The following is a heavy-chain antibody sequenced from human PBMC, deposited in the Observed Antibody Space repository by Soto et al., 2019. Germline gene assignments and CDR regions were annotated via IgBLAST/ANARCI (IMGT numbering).Heavy chain of an antibody. Sequence: GGSLRLSCAASGFTFSSYSMNWVRQAPGKGLEWVSSISSSSSYIYYADSVKGRFTISRDNAKNSLYLQMNSLRAEDTAVYYCARVGYCSSTSCIYYYYYMDVWGKGTTVTVSS. CDR1: GFTFSSYS. CDR2: ISSSSSYI. J-gene: IGHJ6*03. CDR3: ARVGYCSSTSCIYYYYYMDV. D-gene: IGHD2-2*01. V-gene: IGHV3-21*01.